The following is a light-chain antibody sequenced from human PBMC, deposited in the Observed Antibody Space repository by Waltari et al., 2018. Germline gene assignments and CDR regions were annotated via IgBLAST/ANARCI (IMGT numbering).Light chain of an antibody. Sequence: RVTITCRTSQDISSDLTWYQQIPGKAPQPLIYAASTLQSGVPSRFGGSGSGPDFTLTISSLHPEDFATFYCLQLYSYPLTFGGGTKVEIK. CDR3: LQLYSYPLT. CDR1: QDISSD. CDR2: AAS. V-gene: IGKV1-9*01. J-gene: IGKJ4*01.